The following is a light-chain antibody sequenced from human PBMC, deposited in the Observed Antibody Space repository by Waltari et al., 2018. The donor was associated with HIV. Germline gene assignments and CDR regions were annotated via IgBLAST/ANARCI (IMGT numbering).Light chain of an antibody. Sequence: EIVLTQSPGTLSLSPGEGVTLSCRASQSVGSSYIAWYQHTPGQAPRLLIYGASSRATGVPDRFSGSGSGTEFTLSISRLEREDFAVYYCQQYDGSPPYTFGQGTRLEIK. CDR1: QSVGSSY. V-gene: IGKV3-20*01. J-gene: IGKJ2*01. CDR2: GAS. CDR3: QQYDGSPPYT.